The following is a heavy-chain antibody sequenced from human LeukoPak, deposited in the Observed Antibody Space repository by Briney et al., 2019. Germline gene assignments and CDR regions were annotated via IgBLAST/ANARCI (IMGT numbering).Heavy chain of an antibody. Sequence: SVKVSCKASGGTFSSYAISWVRQVPGQGLEWMGGIIPIFGTANYAQKFQGRVTITTDESTSTAYMELSSLRSEDTAVYYCAHKRGIRGGYDAFDIWGQGTMVTVSS. CDR2: IIPIFGTA. J-gene: IGHJ3*02. CDR3: AHKRGIRGGYDAFDI. CDR1: GGTFSSYA. V-gene: IGHV1-69*05. D-gene: IGHD5-18*01.